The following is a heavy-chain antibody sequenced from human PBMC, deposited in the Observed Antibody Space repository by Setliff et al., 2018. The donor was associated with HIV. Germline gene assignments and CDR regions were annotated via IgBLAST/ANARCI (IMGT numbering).Heavy chain of an antibody. Sequence: ASVKVSCKASGYTFIRYGISWVRQAPGQGLEWMGWISAYSGKTNYAQKFQGRVTMTEDTSTYTAYMELSGLRSEDTAVYYCARDDHYYDMGSILSDWYFDLWGRGTLVTVSS. CDR3: ARDDHYYDMGSILSDWYFDL. D-gene: IGHD3-22*01. V-gene: IGHV1-18*01. J-gene: IGHJ2*01. CDR1: GYTFIRYG. CDR2: ISAYSGKT.